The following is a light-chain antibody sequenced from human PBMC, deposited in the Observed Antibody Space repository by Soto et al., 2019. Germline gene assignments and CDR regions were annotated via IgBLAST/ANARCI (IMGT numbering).Light chain of an antibody. J-gene: IGLJ1*01. CDR2: DVS. V-gene: IGLV2-14*01. CDR1: SSDVGAYNY. Sequence: QSALTQPASVSGSPGQSITISCTGTSSDVGAYNYVSWYQQHPGKAPKLLIYDVSHRHSGISYRFSGSKSGNTASLTISGLQAEDEADYYCSSYTRSSTLYVFGTGTKVTVL. CDR3: SSYTRSSTLYV.